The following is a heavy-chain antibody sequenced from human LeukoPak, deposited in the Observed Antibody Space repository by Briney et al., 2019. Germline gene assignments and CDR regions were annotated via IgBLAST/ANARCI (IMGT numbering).Heavy chain of an antibody. Sequence: ASVKVSCKASGYTFTDYYIHCVRQAPGQGLEWMGWIGPKNGDTHYAQKFQGRPTMTRDTSITTAFIELSRLTSDDTAVYYCVRDHASSYDYWGQGTLVTVSS. CDR2: IGPKNGDT. CDR1: GYTFTDYY. J-gene: IGHJ4*02. CDR3: VRDHASSYDY. D-gene: IGHD1-26*01. V-gene: IGHV1-2*02.